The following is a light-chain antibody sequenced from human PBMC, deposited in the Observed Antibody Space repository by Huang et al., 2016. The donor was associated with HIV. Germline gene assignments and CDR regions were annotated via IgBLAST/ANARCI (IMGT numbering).Light chain of an antibody. J-gene: IGKJ1*01. CDR3: QQYNTFWT. CDR1: QSISSG. Sequence: DIQMTQSPSTLSASVGDRVTITCRASQSISSGLAWYQQKPGKAPKLLISKASILQNGVPSRFSGSGSGTEFTLTISSLQPDDFATYYCQQYNTFWTFGQGTRVEIK. CDR2: KAS. V-gene: IGKV1-5*03.